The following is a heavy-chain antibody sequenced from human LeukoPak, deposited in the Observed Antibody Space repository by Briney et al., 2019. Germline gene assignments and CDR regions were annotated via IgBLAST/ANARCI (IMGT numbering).Heavy chain of an antibody. CDR3: AREGTRGTHLNWFDP. D-gene: IGHD2-2*01. CDR1: GASISSSC. V-gene: IGHV4-4*07. Sequence: SETLSLTCTVFGASISSSCWSWIRQPAGKGLEWIGRMYRGSSTYNPSLNSRVSMSADTSKNQFSLKVTSVTATDTAVYYCAREGTRGTHLNWFDPWGQGTLVTVSS. CDR2: MYRGSS. J-gene: IGHJ5*02.